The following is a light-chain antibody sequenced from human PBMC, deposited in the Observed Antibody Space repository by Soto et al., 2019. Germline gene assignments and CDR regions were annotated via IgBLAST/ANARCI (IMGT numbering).Light chain of an antibody. CDR2: GAS. Sequence: ENVLPPSPGTLSLSPGERASLSCRASQSVSTNYLAWYQQKPGQAPRLLIYGASNRATGIPDRFSGSGSGTDFTLTSSRLEPEDFAVYYCQQYGSSGTFGQGTRVDVK. CDR1: QSVSTNY. J-gene: IGKJ1*01. CDR3: QQYGSSGT. V-gene: IGKV3-20*01.